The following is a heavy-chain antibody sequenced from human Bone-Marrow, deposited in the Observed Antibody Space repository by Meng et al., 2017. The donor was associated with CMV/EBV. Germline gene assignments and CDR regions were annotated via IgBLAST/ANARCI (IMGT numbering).Heavy chain of an antibody. CDR3: ARLSSGWYGGSGVLDY. Sequence: GGSLRLSCMGSGFSFTSYWIGWMRQMTGKGLEWMGIIYPGDSDNRYSLSVKGQVTISADKYISTADLQRSSLKASDTAMYYCARLSSGWYGGSGVLDYWGQGTLVTVSS. J-gene: IGHJ4*02. CDR2: IYPGDSDN. CDR1: GFSFTSYW. V-gene: IGHV5-51*01. D-gene: IGHD6-19*01.